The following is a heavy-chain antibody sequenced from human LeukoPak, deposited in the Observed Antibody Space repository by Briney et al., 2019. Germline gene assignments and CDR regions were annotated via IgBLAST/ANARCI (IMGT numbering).Heavy chain of an antibody. D-gene: IGHD6-19*01. V-gene: IGHV3-7*01. CDR3: AREALRSGTNYYYSYMDI. CDR2: IKQDGNNK. Sequence: GGSLTLSCVASGFTFSSYWINWVRQAPGKGLEWVANIKQDGNNKNYMDSVKGRFTISRDNAENSLYLQMNSLRAEDTAVYYCAREALRSGTNYYYSYMDIWGKGTTVTVSS. J-gene: IGHJ6*03. CDR1: GFTFSSYW.